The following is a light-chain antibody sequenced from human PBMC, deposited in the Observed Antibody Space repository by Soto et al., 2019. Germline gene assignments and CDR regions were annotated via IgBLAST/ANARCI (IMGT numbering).Light chain of an antibody. Sequence: EIVLPQSPGTLSLSPGERATLSCRASQSVSSDYLGWYQQKPGQAPRLLIFGASSRPIGIQDRFSGSGSGTDFTLTISSLGPEDFAVYYCQHYGTSPGYTFSLGTKLEIK. CDR1: QSVSSDY. V-gene: IGKV3-20*01. J-gene: IGKJ2*01. CDR3: QHYGTSPGYT. CDR2: GAS.